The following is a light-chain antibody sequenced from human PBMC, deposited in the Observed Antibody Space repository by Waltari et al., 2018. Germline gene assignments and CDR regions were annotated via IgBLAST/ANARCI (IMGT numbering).Light chain of an antibody. CDR2: PEDCGNY. V-gene: IGLV4-60*03. Sequence: QPVLTQSSSTSASLGSSVKLTCTLDSGHSTYIISWHQPQAGKAPRYLMKPEDCGNYNKWTGVPVRGSGSSAGADRYLAIVNLQSEDKADYYCETWDSNTPVFGGGTKLTAL. J-gene: IGLJ3*02. CDR1: SGHSTYI. CDR3: ETWDSNTPV.